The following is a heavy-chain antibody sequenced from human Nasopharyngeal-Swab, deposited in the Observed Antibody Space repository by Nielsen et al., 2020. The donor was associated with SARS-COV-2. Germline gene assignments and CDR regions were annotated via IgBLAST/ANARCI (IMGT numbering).Heavy chain of an antibody. V-gene: IGHV3-21*01. Sequence: WIRQPPGKGLGWVSSISSSSSYIYYADSVKGRFTISRDNAKNSLYLQMNSLRAEDTAVYYCARADSYGYRGPFNYWGQGTLVTVSS. D-gene: IGHD5-18*01. CDR3: ARADSYGYRGPFNY. CDR2: ISSSSSYI. J-gene: IGHJ4*02.